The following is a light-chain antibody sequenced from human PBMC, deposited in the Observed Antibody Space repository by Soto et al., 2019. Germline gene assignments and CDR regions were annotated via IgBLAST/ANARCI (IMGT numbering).Light chain of an antibody. CDR2: GAS. Sequence: EIVMTQSPATLSVSPGERATLSCRASQSVSSNLAWYQQKPCQAPRLLIYGASTRATGIPARFSGSGSGTEFTLTISSLQSEDFAVYYCQQRNIWPPVTFGQGTRVEIK. J-gene: IGKJ5*01. CDR3: QQRNIWPPVT. V-gene: IGKV3-15*01. CDR1: QSVSSN.